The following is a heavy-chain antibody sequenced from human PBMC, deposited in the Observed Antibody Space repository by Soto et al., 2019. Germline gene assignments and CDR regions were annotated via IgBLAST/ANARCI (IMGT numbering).Heavy chain of an antibody. CDR3: AKGVVPAAPPQD. CDR2: ISYDGSNK. CDR1: GFSFSSYG. Sequence: TGGSLRLSCAASGFSFSSYGMHWGRQAPGKGLEWVAVISYDGSNKYYADSVKGRFTISRDNSKNTLYLQMNSLRAEDTAVYYCAKGVVPAAPPQDWGQGTLVTVSS. V-gene: IGHV3-30*18. J-gene: IGHJ4*02. D-gene: IGHD2-2*01.